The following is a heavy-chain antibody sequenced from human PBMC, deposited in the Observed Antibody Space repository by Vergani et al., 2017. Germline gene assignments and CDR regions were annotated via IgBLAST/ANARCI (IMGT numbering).Heavy chain of an antibody. Sequence: EVQLLESGGSLKQPGGSVRLSCAASGFTFSTYAMHWVRQAPGKGLEWVSALTGGGGSTYYEDSFKGRFIISRDNYRDTLYLQMNSLRPEDTATYYCVKDAGSYENFFDSWGQGTLVTVSS. V-gene: IGHV3-23*01. CDR3: VKDAGSYENFFDS. J-gene: IGHJ4*02. CDR1: GFTFSTYA. D-gene: IGHD1-26*01. CDR2: LTGGGGST.